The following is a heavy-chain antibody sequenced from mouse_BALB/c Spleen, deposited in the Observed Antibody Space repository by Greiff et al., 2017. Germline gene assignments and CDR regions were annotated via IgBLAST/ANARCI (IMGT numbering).Heavy chain of an antibody. D-gene: IGHD1-1*02. J-gene: IGHJ4*01. V-gene: IGHV3-2*02. CDR2: ISYSGST. CDR1: GYSITSDYA. Sequence: DVQLQESGPGLVKPSQSLSLTCTVTGYSITSDYAWNWIRQFPGNKLEWMGYISYSGSTSYNPSLKSRISITRDTSKNQFFLQLNSVTTEDTATYYCARGGGNAMDYWGQGTSVTVSS. CDR3: ARGGGNAMDY.